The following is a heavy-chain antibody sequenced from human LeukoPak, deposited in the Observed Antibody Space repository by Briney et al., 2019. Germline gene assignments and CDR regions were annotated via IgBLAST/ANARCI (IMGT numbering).Heavy chain of an antibody. CDR2: IYSGGST. J-gene: IGHJ4*02. V-gene: IGHV3-66*01. CDR1: GFTVSSNY. D-gene: IGHD2-15*01. Sequence: GGSLRLSCAASGFTVSSNYMSWVRQAPGKGLEWVSVIYSGGSTYYADSVKGRFTISRDNSKNTLYLQMNSLRAEDTAVYYCANLGYCSGGSCSNYWGQGTLVTVSS. CDR3: ANLGYCSGGSCSNY.